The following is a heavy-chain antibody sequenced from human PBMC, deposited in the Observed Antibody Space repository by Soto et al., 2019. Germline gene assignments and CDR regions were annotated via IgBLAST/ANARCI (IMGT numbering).Heavy chain of an antibody. V-gene: IGHV1-46*01. J-gene: IGHJ4*02. Sequence: QVQLVQSGAEVKKPGASVKVSCKTSGYTFTSYNIHWVRQAPGQGLEWLGIIKPSTGQTRDAQKGQGKITMTRETSGSYVHMELSRLRSEDTAVYYCATGATVDLWGQGTLVTVSS. CDR2: IKPSTGQT. CDR3: ATGATVDL. D-gene: IGHD1-26*01. CDR1: GYTFTSYN.